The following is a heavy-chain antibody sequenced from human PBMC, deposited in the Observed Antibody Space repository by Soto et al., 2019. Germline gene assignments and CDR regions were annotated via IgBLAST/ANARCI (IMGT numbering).Heavy chain of an antibody. J-gene: IGHJ4*02. CDR3: AASLAVAGPQLDY. CDR1: GYTLTELS. CDR2: FDPEDGET. V-gene: IGHV1-24*01. D-gene: IGHD6-19*01. Sequence: ASVKVSCKVSGYTLTELSMHWVRQAPGKGLEWMGGFDPEDGETIYAQKFQGRVTMTEDTSTDTAYMELSSLRSEDTAVYYCAASLAVAGPQLDYWGQATLVTVPQ.